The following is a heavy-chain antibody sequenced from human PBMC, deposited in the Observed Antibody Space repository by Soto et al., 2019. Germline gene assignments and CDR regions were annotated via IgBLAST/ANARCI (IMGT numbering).Heavy chain of an antibody. D-gene: IGHD3-22*01. CDR1: GGTFSSYA. J-gene: IGHJ1*01. CDR2: IIPIFGAA. CDR3: AGGLDYYDSSGYPSLQQ. V-gene: IGHV1-69*12. Sequence: QVHLVQSGAEVKKPGSLVKVSCKASGGTFSSYAISWVRQAPGQGLEWMGGIIPIFGAANYAQKFQGRVTITADESTTTAYVELSSLRCEDTAVYYCAGGLDYYDSSGYPSLQQWGQGTLVTVSS.